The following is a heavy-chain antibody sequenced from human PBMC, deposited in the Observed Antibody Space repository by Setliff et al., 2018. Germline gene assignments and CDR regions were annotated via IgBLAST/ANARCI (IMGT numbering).Heavy chain of an antibody. Sequence: ASVKVSCKASGYRLTTYGINWVRQAPGQGLEWMGWISPYNGNTKYAQKFQGRVTMTADTSTSTAYMELRSLRFDDTAVYYCARDILLVEGVSVTGCWFDPWGQGALVTVSS. D-gene: IGHD3-9*01. CDR3: ARDILLVEGVSVTGCWFDP. CDR1: GYRLTTYG. J-gene: IGHJ5*02. V-gene: IGHV1-18*01. CDR2: ISPYNGNT.